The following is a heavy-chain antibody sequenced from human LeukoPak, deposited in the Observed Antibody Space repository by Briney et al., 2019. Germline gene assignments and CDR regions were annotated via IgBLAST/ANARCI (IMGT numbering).Heavy chain of an antibody. CDR1: GYTFISYD. J-gene: IGHJ6*03. CDR2: IIPIFGTA. CDR3: AREGYSNYGGLYYYYYMDV. V-gene: IGHV1-69*13. Sequence: ASVKVSCKASGYTFISYDITWVRQAPGQGLEWMGGIIPIFGTANYAQKFQGRVTITADESTSTAYMELSSLRSEDTAVYYCAREGYSNYGGLYYYYYMDVWGKGTTVTVSS. D-gene: IGHD4-11*01.